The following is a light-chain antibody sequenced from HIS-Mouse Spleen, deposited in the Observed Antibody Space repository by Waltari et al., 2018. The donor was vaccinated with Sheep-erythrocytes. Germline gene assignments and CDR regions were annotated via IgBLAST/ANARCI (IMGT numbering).Light chain of an antibody. Sequence: QSALTQPASVSGSPGQSITISCTGTSSDVGGYNYVSWYQQHPGKAPQTLIYDVSTRPSGVSNRFSGSKSGNTASLTISGLQAEDEADYYCSSYTSSSTWVFGGGTKLTVL. CDR2: DVS. CDR1: SSDVGGYNY. J-gene: IGLJ3*02. CDR3: SSYTSSSTWV. V-gene: IGLV2-14*03.